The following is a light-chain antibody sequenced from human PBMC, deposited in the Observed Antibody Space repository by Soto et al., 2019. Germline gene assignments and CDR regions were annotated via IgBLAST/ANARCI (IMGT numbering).Light chain of an antibody. J-gene: IGKJ1*01. CDR2: GAS. CDR3: QHYNNWPPWT. CDR1: QSVSSN. Sequence: EIGMTQSPATLSVSPGERATLSCRASQSVSSNLAWYQQKPGQAPRLLIYGASTRATGIPARFSGSGSGTEFTLTISSLQSEDFAVYYCQHYNNWPPWTLGQGTK. V-gene: IGKV3-15*01.